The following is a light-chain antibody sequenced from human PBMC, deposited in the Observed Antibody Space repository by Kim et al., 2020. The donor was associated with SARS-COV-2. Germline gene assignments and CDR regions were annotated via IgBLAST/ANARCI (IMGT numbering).Light chain of an antibody. J-gene: IGLJ3*02. CDR1: INNVGYQG. CDR2: RNN. Sequence: QTATLTCTGNINNVGYQGAAWLQQHQGHPPKLLSYRNNKRPSGISERFSASRSGNTASLTITGLQPEDEADYYCSAWDNSLGDWVFGGGTQLTVL. V-gene: IGLV10-54*04. CDR3: SAWDNSLGDWV.